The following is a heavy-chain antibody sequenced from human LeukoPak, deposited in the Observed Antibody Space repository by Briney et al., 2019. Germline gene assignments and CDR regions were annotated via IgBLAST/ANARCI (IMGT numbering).Heavy chain of an antibody. Sequence: PSETLSLTCTVSGGSISSYYWSWIRQPPGKGLEWIGYIYYSGSTNYNPSLKSRVTMSVDTSKNQFSLKLSSVTAADTAVYYCASYYDSSGPFDYWGQGTLVTVSS. CDR2: IYYSGST. CDR3: ASYYDSSGPFDY. V-gene: IGHV4-59*01. CDR1: GGSISSYY. J-gene: IGHJ4*02. D-gene: IGHD3-22*01.